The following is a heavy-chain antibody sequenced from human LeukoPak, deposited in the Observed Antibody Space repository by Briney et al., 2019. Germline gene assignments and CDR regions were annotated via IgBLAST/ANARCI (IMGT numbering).Heavy chain of an antibody. CDR3: ARAGSDFWSGYTPFDY. CDR2: INHSGST. J-gene: IGHJ4*02. Sequence: SKTLSLTCAVYGGSFSGYYWSWIRQPPGKGLEWIGEINHSGSTNYNPSLKSRVTISVDTPKNQFSLKLSSVTAADTAVYYCARAGSDFWSGYTPFDYWGQGTLVTVSS. CDR1: GGSFSGYY. D-gene: IGHD3-3*01. V-gene: IGHV4-34*01.